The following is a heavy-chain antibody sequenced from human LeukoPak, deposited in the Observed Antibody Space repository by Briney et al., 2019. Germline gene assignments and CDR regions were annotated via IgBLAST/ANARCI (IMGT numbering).Heavy chain of an antibody. D-gene: IGHD4-17*01. V-gene: IGHV3-21*01. CDR1: GFTFSSYN. CDR2: ISSSSSYI. Sequence: GGSLRLSCAASGFTFSSYNMNWVRQALGKGLEWVSSISSSSSYIYYADSVKGRFTISRDNAKNSLYLQMNSLRAEDTAVYYCARGRMDDYGDYPDYWGQGTLVTVSS. J-gene: IGHJ4*02. CDR3: ARGRMDDYGDYPDY.